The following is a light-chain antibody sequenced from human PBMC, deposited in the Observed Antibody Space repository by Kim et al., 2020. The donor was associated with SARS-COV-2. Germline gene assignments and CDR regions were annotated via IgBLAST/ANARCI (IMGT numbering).Light chain of an antibody. CDR3: QQNKDWPLT. V-gene: IGKV3-15*01. CDR1: RNIGNH. Sequence: VSPGATATLSCSARRNIGNHLVWYQQRPGQAPRLIITVASTRATGIPARFSGSGSGTDFTLNIISLQSEDFAVYYCQQNKDWPLTFGGGTKVDIK. J-gene: IGKJ4*01. CDR2: VAS.